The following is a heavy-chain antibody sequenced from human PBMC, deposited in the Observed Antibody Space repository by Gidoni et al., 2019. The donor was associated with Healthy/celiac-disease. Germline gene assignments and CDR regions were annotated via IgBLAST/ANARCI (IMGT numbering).Heavy chain of an antibody. J-gene: IGHJ6*04. D-gene: IGHD3-10*01. CDR3: ARDRYYGSGSYYYYYGMDV. V-gene: IGHV4-61*01. Sequence: QVQLQASGPGLVKPSETLSLTCTVSGGSVSSGSYYWSWIRQPPGKGLEWIGYIYYSGSTNYNPSLKSRVTISVDTSKNQFSLKLSSVTAADTAVYYCARDRYYGSGSYYYYYGMDVWGKGTTVTVSS. CDR1: GGSVSSGSYY. CDR2: IYYSGST.